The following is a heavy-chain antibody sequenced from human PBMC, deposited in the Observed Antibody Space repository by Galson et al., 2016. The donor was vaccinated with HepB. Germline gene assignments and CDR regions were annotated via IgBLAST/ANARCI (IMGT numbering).Heavy chain of an antibody. J-gene: IGHJ4*02. CDR1: GFTFSSYA. D-gene: IGHD2-21*01. Sequence: SLRLSCAASGFTFSSYALHLVRQAAGKGLVWVAIISYNGSNKYYADSAKGRFTISRNNSKNTLYLQMNSLSAEDTAVYYLARDWGASSRIVYYFDYWGQGTLVTVSS. CDR3: ARDWGASSRIVYYFDY. V-gene: IGHV3-30-3*01. CDR2: ISYNGSNK.